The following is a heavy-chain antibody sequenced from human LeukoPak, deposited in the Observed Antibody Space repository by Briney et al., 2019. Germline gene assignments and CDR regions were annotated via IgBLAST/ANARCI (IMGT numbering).Heavy chain of an antibody. D-gene: IGHD6-19*01. CDR1: GYSFTSYW. CDR3: ASYPQYSSGWYEFDY. V-gene: IGHV5-51*01. CDR2: IYCGDSDT. J-gene: IGHJ4*02. Sequence: GESLKISCKGSGYSFTSYWIGWVRQMPGKGLEWMGSIYCGDSDTRYSPSFQGQVTISADKSTRTAYLQWSSLKAPDTAVYYCASYPQYSSGWYEFDYWGQGTLVTVSS.